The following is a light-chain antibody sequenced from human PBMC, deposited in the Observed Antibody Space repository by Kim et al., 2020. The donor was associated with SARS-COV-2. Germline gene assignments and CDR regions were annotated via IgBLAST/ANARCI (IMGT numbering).Light chain of an antibody. J-gene: IGKJ5*01. CDR2: KTS. CDR1: QNFNSW. Sequence: DIQMTQSPSTLSASVGDRVTITCRASQNFNSWLAWYQQKPGKVPKLLIYKTSILESGVPSRFSGSGSGTEFTLTISRLQPDDFATYYCQQYNHFPITFGQGTRLEIK. CDR3: QQYNHFPIT. V-gene: IGKV1-5*03.